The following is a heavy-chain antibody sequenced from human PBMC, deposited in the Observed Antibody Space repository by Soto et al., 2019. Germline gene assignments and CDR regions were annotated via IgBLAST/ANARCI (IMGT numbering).Heavy chain of an antibody. CDR3: ARENSGRPIFGKAGFDY. J-gene: IGHJ4*02. V-gene: IGHV4-61*01. CDR2: IYYSGST. D-gene: IGHD3-3*01. CDR1: GGSVSSGSYY. Sequence: QVQLQESGPGLVKPSETLSLTCTVSGGSVSSGSYYWSWIRQPPGKGLEWIGYIYYSGSTNYNPRRKGRVTISLDPSKNQRPLKLSSVTAADTAVYYCARENSGRPIFGKAGFDYWGQGTLVTVSS.